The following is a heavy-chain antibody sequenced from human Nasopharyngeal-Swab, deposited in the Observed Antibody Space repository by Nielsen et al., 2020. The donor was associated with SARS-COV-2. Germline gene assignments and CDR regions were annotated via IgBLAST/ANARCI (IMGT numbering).Heavy chain of an antibody. CDR2: ISRSGST. V-gene: IGHV4-34*01. J-gene: IGHJ6*03. D-gene: IGHD2-2*01. Sequence: WIRQRPVKGLEWVWAISRSGSTNYYPSLKSRVTIAVDTCKNQFSLKLSSVTAADTAVYYCARGVLGYCSSTSCYAGPSYYYYYMDVWGKGTTVTVSS. CDR3: ARGVLGYCSSTSCYAGPSYYYYYMDV.